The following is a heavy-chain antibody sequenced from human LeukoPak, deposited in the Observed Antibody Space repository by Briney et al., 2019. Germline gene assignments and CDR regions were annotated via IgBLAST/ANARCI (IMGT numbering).Heavy chain of an antibody. CDR2: INPSGGNT. J-gene: IGHJ5*02. Sequence: GASVKVSCKASGDTFSNHPINWVRQAPGQGLEWMGIINPSGGNTNYAQKFQGRVTMTRDMSTSTVYMELSSLRSEDTAMYYCARALPHRRLMDTTMEQHWFDPWGQGTLVTVSS. V-gene: IGHV1-46*01. CDR3: ARALPHRRLMDTTMEQHWFDP. CDR1: GDTFSNHP. D-gene: IGHD5-18*01.